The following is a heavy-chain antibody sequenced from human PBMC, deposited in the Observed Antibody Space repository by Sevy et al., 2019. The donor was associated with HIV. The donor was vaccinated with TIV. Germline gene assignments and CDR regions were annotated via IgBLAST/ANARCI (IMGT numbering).Heavy chain of an antibody. CDR1: GDTVSNNSGA. CDR3: AREQWLSGNGVDP. V-gene: IGHV6-1*01. Sequence: KQSQTLSLTCAISGDTVSNNSGAWNWIRQSPSRGLEWLGRTYYRSKWFYDYAVSVKSRIAINPDTTKNPISLQLKSVTPEDTAVYYCAREQWLSGNGVDPWGQGTLVTVSS. D-gene: IGHD6-19*01. J-gene: IGHJ5*02. CDR2: TYYRSKWFY.